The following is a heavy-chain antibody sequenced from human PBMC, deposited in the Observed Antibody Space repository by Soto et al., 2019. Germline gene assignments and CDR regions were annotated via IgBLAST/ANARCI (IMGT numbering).Heavy chain of an antibody. Sequence: QVQLVQSGAEVKKPGSSVKVSCKASGGTFSSYAISWVRQAPGQGLEWMGGIIPIFGTANYAQKFQGRVTITADESTSTAYMELSSLRSEDTAVYYCASGGYYYDSSGYYSLDYWGQGTLVTVSS. CDR3: ASGGYYYDSSGYYSLDY. J-gene: IGHJ4*02. CDR1: GGTFSSYA. V-gene: IGHV1-69*01. D-gene: IGHD3-22*01. CDR2: IIPIFGTA.